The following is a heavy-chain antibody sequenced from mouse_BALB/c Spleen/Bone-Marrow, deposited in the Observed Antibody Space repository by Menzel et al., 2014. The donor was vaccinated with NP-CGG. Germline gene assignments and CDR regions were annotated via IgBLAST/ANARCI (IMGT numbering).Heavy chain of an antibody. J-gene: IGHJ4*01. V-gene: IGHV5-12-2*01. D-gene: IGHD2-4*01. CDR3: ARRLRGYAMDY. Sequence: EVQGVESGGGLVQPGGSLKLSCAASGFTFSSYTMSWVRQTPEKRLEWVAYISNGGGSTYYPDTVKGRFTISRDNAKNTLYLQMSSMKSEDTAMYYCARRLRGYAMDYWGQGTSVTVSS. CDR1: GFTFSSYT. CDR2: ISNGGGST.